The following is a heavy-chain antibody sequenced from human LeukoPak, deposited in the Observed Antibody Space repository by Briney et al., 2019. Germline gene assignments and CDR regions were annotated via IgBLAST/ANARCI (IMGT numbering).Heavy chain of an antibody. D-gene: IGHD3-10*01. CDR1: GFIFSNYE. CDR2: ISSTGNTI. V-gene: IGHV3-48*03. CDR3: PRERVSLVRGVIGY. J-gene: IGHJ4*02. Sequence: PGGSLRLSCAVSGFIFSNYEMNWVRQAPGKGLERVSYISSTGNTIYYAESVKGRSTISRDDAKDSLYLQMNSLRAEDTAVYYCPRERVSLVRGVIGYWGQGTLVTVSS.